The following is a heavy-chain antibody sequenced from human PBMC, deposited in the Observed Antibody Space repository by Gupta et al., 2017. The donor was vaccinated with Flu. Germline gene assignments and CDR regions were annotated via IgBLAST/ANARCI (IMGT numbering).Heavy chain of an antibody. CDR1: GFTFSTYA. D-gene: IGHD6-13*01. CDR3: ARDARDSSSWHPDF. Sequence: SGFTFSTYAMHWVRQAPGKGLEWVAFIWDDGTKKYYGDSMKGRFTVSRDNSKNTLYVQMNXLXVEDTAXYYCARDARDSSSWHPDFWGQGTLVTVSS. J-gene: IGHJ4*02. CDR2: IWDDGTKK. V-gene: IGHV3-33*01.